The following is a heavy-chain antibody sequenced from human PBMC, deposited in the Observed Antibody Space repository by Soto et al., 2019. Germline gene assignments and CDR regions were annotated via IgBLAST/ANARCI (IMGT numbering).Heavy chain of an antibody. D-gene: IGHD6-19*01. CDR3: ASDRSSGWDQGYGMDV. J-gene: IGHJ6*02. CDR2: IYYSGST. CDR1: GGSISTCY. Sequence: SETLSLTCTVSGGSISTCYWSWIRQPPGKGLEWIGYIYYSGSTSYNPSLKSRVTISVDTSKNQFSLKLRSVTAADTAVYYCASDRSSGWDQGYGMDVWGQGTTVTRLL. V-gene: IGHV4-59*01.